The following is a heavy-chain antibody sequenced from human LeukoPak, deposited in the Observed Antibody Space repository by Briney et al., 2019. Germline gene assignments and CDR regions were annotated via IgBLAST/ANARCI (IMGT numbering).Heavy chain of an antibody. Sequence: GGSLRLSCAASGFTFSDYYMSWIRQAPGKGLVWVSHINSDGSWTSYADSVKGRFTISKDNAKNTVYLQMNSLRAEDTAVYYCVSFYETYWGRGTLVTVSS. CDR1: GFTFSDYY. V-gene: IGHV3-74*01. D-gene: IGHD2/OR15-2a*01. CDR2: INSDGSWT. J-gene: IGHJ4*02. CDR3: VSFYETY.